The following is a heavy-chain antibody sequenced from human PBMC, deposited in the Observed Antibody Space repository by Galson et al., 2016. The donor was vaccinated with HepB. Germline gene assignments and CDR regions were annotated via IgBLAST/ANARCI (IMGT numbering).Heavy chain of an antibody. V-gene: IGHV3-23*01. D-gene: IGHD4-17*01. Sequence: SLRLSCAASGFTLSSSAMTWVRQAPGRGLEWVSAITETGSFAYYADSVRGRFTLSSDTSKNTVNLLMNYLRADETALYYCGRDYPTMTDRYPYHVDVWGKGTAVTVSS. J-gene: IGHJ6*04. CDR2: ITETGSFA. CDR1: GFTLSSSA. CDR3: GRDYPTMTDRYPYHVDV.